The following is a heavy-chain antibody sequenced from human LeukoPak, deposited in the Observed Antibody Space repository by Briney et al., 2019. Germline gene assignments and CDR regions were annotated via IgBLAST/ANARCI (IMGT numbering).Heavy chain of an antibody. CDR2: VWYEERTK. J-gene: IGHJ4*02. CDR1: GFSFSDYG. Sequence: GGSLRLSCTTSGFSFSDYGMHWVRQAPGKGLEWLASVWYEERTKYYVDSVKGRFTISRDNSKNSIYLQMKSLGVDDTAIYYCAKEGIYLKSSLEEWGQGTLVTVSS. V-gene: IGHV3-33*06. CDR3: AKEGIYLKSSLEE. D-gene: IGHD5-12*01.